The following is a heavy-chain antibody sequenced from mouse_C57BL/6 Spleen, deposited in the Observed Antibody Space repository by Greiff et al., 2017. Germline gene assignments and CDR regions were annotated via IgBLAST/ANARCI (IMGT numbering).Heavy chain of an antibody. CDR2: INPNNGGT. D-gene: IGHD3-2*02. CDR3: ARSRGQLRLPICDY. Sequence: EVQLQQSGPELVKPGASVKIPCKASGYTFTDYNMDWVKQSHGKSLEWIGDINPNNGGTIYNQKFKGKATLTVDKSSSTAYMELRSLTSEDTAVYYCARSRGQLRLPICDYWGQGTTLTVSS. J-gene: IGHJ2*01. V-gene: IGHV1-18*01. CDR1: GYTFTDYN.